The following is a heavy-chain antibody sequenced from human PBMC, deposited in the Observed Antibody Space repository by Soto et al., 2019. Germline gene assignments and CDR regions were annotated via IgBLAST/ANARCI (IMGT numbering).Heavy chain of an antibody. CDR2: ISSSSSYI. D-gene: IGHD3-22*01. V-gene: IGHV3-21*01. CDR1: GFTFSSYI. CDR3: ARDLVGYYDSSGYCPDY. Sequence: GGSLRLSCAASGFTFSSYIMNWVRQAPGKGLEWVSSISSSSSYIYYADSVKGRFTISRDNAKNSLYLQMNSLRAEDTAVYYCARDLVGYYDSSGYCPDYWGQGTLVTVSS. J-gene: IGHJ4*02.